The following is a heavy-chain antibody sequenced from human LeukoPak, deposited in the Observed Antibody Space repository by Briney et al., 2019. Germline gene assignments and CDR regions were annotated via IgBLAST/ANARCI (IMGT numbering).Heavy chain of an antibody. Sequence: GGSLRLSCAASGFTFSSYAMHWVRQAPGKGLEWVAVISYDGTNKYYADSVKGRFTISRDNSKNTLYLQMNSLRAEDTAVYYCARDSTDDSWFDPWGQGTLVTVSS. J-gene: IGHJ5*02. CDR2: ISYDGTNK. CDR1: GFTFSSYA. D-gene: IGHD2-2*01. V-gene: IGHV3-30-3*01. CDR3: ARDSTDDSWFDP.